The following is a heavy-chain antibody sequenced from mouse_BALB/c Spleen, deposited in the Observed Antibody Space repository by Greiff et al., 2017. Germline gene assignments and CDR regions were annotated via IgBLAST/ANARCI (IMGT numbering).Heavy chain of an antibody. V-gene: IGHV5-6*01. CDR3: ARRTVSYYAMDY. J-gene: IGHJ4*01. Sequence: EVQLVESGGDLVKPGGSLKLSCAASGFTSSSYGMSWVRQTPDKRLEWVATISSGGSYTYYPDSVKGRFTISRDNAKNTLYLQMSSLKSEDTAMYYCARRTVSYYAMDYWGQGTSVTVSS. CDR1: GFTSSSYG. D-gene: IGHD1-1*01. CDR2: ISSGGSYT.